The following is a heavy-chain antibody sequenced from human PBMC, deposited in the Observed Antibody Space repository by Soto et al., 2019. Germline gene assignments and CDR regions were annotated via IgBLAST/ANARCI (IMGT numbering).Heavy chain of an antibody. Sequence: GGSLRLSCTVLGFTLTNENMNWVRQAPGKGLEWVSSISSRSTFINYADSVKGRFTISRDNDKGLVYLQMNSLRAEDTAVYYFASGGYFDSSNYLAYWGLRTLVTVSS. D-gene: IGHD3-22*01. CDR2: ISSRSTFI. CDR1: GFTLTNEN. CDR3: ASGGYFDSSNYLAY. J-gene: IGHJ4*02. V-gene: IGHV3-21*06.